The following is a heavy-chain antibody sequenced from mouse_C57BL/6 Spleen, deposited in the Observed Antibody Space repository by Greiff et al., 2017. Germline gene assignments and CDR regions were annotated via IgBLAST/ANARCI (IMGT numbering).Heavy chain of an antibody. D-gene: IGHD2-5*01. CDR2: INPNNGGT. J-gene: IGHJ3*01. V-gene: IGHV1-26*01. Sequence: VQLQQSGPELVKPGASVKISCKASGYTFTDYYMNWVKQSHGKSLEWIGDINPNNGGTSYNQKFKGKATLTVDKSSSTAYMELHSLTSEDSAVYYCASNPPYSNYFAYWGQGTLVTVSA. CDR1: GYTFTDYY. CDR3: ASNPPYSNYFAY.